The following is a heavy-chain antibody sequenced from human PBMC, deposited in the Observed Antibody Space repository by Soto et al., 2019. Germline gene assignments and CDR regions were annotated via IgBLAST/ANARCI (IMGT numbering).Heavy chain of an antibody. CDR3: ARTFGANFDY. CDR2: IYYSGST. CDR1: GGSISSYY. D-gene: IGHD3-10*01. J-gene: IGHJ4*02. V-gene: IGHV4-59*08. Sequence: PSETLSLTCTVSGGSISSYYWSWIRQPSGKGLEWIGYIYYSGSTNYNPSLKSRVTISVDTSKNQFSLKLSSVTAADTAVYYCARTFGANFDYWGQGTLVTVSS.